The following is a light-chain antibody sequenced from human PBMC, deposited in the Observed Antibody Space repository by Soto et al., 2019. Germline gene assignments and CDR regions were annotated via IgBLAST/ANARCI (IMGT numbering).Light chain of an antibody. CDR3: RQYKTYT. CDR2: DAS. Sequence: IQFTHSPRYLSAYVFNRVNITCRASQSIGTWLAWHQQKPGKAPNLLMFDASTLNTGVPSRFSGSGDGTEFTLSISSLQPDDSAIYFCRQYKTYTFGRGTRLENK. CDR1: QSIGTW. J-gene: IGKJ5*01. V-gene: IGKV1-5*01.